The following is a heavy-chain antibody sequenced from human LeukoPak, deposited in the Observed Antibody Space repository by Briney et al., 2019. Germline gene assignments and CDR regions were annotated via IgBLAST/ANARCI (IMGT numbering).Heavy chain of an antibody. CDR1: GGTFSSYA. V-gene: IGHV1-69*01. Sequence: WASVKVSCKASGGTFSSYAISWVRQAPGQGLEWMGGIIPIFGTANYAQKFQGRVTITADESTSTAYMELSSLRSEDTAVYYCARDTPLIAAAGPDYYYYGMDVWGKGTTVTVSS. CDR2: IIPIFGTA. J-gene: IGHJ6*04. CDR3: ARDTPLIAAAGPDYYYYGMDV. D-gene: IGHD6-13*01.